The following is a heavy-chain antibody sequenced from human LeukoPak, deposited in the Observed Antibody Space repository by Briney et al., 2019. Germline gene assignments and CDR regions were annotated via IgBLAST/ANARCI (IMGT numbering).Heavy chain of an antibody. CDR1: GFTFSSYS. CDR2: ISSSSTI. Sequence: PGGSLRLSCAASGFTFSSYSMNWVRQAPGRGLEWVSYISSSSTIYYADSVKGRFTISRDNAKNSLYLQMNSLRDEDTAVYYCAREPQGEFDIWGQGTMVTVSS. CDR3: AREPQGEFDI. J-gene: IGHJ3*02. V-gene: IGHV3-48*02.